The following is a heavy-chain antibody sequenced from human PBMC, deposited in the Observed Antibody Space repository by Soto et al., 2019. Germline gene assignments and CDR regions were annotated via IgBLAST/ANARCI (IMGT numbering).Heavy chain of an antibody. V-gene: IGHV3-30-3*01. CDR3: ARGTGSSLRDAFDI. Sequence: QVQVVEFGGGVVQPGRSLRLSCAASGFTFSSYAMHWVRQAPGKGLEWVAVISYDGNNKYYADSVKGRFTISGDNSKNTLYLQMNSLRAEDTAVYYCARGTGSSLRDAFDIWGQGTMVTVSS. CDR2: ISYDGNNK. CDR1: GFTFSSYA. J-gene: IGHJ3*02. D-gene: IGHD1-26*01.